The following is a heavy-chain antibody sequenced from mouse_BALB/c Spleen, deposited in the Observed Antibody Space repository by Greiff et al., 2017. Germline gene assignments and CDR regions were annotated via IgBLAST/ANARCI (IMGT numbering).Heavy chain of an antibody. CDR2: IYPSDSYT. CDR3: TRAGMITGYFDY. J-gene: IGHJ2*01. D-gene: IGHD2-4*01. V-gene: IGHV1-69*02. CDR1: GYTFTSYR. Sequence: QVQLQQPGAELVRPGASVKLSCKASGYTFTSYRINWVKQRPGQGLEWIGNIYPSDSYTNYNQKFKDKATLTVDKSSSTAYMQLSSPTSEDSAVYYCTRAGMITGYFDYWGQGTTLTVSS.